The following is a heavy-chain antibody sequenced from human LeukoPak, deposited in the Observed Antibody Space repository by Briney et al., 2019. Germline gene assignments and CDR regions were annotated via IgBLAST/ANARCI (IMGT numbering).Heavy chain of an antibody. CDR3: ARGPPYNWYFDL. J-gene: IGHJ2*01. Sequence: PGGSLRLSCAASGFTFSRYWMHWVRQAPGEGLVWVSHINSDGSTTSYADSVKGRFTISRDNAKNSLSLQINSLRAEDTAVYYCARGPPYNWYFDLWGRGTLVTVSS. D-gene: IGHD4-11*01. CDR1: GFTFSRYW. V-gene: IGHV3-74*01. CDR2: INSDGSTT.